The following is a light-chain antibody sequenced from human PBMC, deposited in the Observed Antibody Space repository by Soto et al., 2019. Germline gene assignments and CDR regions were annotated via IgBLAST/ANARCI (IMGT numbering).Light chain of an antibody. Sequence: NFMLTQPHSVSESPGKTVTISCTRSSGSIASNYVQWYQQRPGSAPTTVIYEDNQRPSGVPDRFSGSIDSSSNSASLTISXLKTXXEXXXYCQSXXXSNRRVFGGGTKVTVL. V-gene: IGLV6-57*03. CDR1: SGSIASNY. CDR2: EDN. CDR3: QSXXXSNRRV. J-gene: IGLJ2*01.